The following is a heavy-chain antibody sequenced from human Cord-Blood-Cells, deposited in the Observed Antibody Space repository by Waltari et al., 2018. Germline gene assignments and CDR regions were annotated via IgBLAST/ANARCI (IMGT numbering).Heavy chain of an antibody. D-gene: IGHD6-19*01. CDR1: GFSLSTSGVG. Sequence: QITLKESGPTLVKPTQTLTLTCTFSGFSLSTSGVGVGWIRQPPGKALEWLALIYWDDDKRYSPSLKSRLTITKDTSKNQVVLTMSNMDPVDTATYYCAHRRVGWATYYFDYWGQGTLVTVSS. V-gene: IGHV2-5*02. J-gene: IGHJ4*02. CDR2: IYWDDDK. CDR3: AHRRVGWATYYFDY.